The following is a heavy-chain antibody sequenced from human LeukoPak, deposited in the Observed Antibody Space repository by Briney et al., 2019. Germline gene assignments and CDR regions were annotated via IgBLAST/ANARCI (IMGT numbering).Heavy chain of an antibody. J-gene: IGHJ4*02. CDR1: GFTFSSYA. CDR2: ISSNGGST. D-gene: IGHD2-2*01. Sequence: GGSLRLSCAASGFTFSSYAMHWVRQAPGKGLEYVSAISSNGGSTYYANSVKGRFTISRDNSKNTLYHQMGSLRAEDMAVYYCAGGEGYCSSTSCQDFDYWGQGTLVTVSS. V-gene: IGHV3-64*01. CDR3: AGGEGYCSSTSCQDFDY.